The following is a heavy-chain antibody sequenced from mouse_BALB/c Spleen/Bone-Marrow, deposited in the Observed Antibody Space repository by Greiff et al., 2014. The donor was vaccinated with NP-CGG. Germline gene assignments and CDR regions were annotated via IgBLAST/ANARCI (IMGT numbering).Heavy chain of an antibody. V-gene: IGHV5-6-5*01. CDR1: GFTFSSYA. J-gene: IGHJ3*01. D-gene: IGHD2-10*02. CDR3: AKRGAYGNFWFAY. Sequence: EVNVVESGGGLVKPGGSLKLSCAASGFTFSSYAMSWVRQTPEKRLEWVASISSGGSTYYSDSVKGRFTISRDNARNILYLQMSSLRSEDTAMYYCAKRGAYGNFWFAYWGQGTLVTVSA. CDR2: ISSGGST.